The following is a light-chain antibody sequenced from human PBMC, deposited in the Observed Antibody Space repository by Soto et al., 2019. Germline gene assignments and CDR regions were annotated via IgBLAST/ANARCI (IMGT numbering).Light chain of an antibody. CDR1: QSVTSY. CDR2: DAS. Sequence: EIVLTQSPATLSLSPGERATLSCRASQSVTSYLAWYQQKPGQAPRLLIYDASNRATGIPARFSGSGSGTDFTLTISSLEPEDFVVYYCQQRSNLPPWTFGQGAKVEI. CDR3: QQRSNLPPWT. V-gene: IGKV3-11*01. J-gene: IGKJ1*01.